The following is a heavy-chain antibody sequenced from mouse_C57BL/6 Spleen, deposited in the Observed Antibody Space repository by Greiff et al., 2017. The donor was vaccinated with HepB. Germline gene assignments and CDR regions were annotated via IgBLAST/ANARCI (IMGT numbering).Heavy chain of an antibody. D-gene: IGHD2-2*01. CDR3: ARGSTMVTTVGAWFAY. V-gene: IGHV1-81*01. CDR1: GYTFTSYG. CDR2: IYPRSGNT. J-gene: IGHJ3*01. Sequence: QVQLKESGAELARPGASVKLSCKASGYTFTSYGISWVKQRTGQGLEWIGEIYPRSGNTYYNEKFKGKATLTADKSSSTAYMELRSLTSEDSAVYFCARGSTMVTTVGAWFAYWGQGTLVTVSA.